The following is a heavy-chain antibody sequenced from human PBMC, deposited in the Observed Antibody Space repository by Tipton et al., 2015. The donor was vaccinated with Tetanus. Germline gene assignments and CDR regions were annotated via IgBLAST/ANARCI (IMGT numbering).Heavy chain of an antibody. CDR3: ARDQARGARGWNYFDY. D-gene: IGHD1-26*01. CDR1: GASISSGSYY. J-gene: IGHJ4*02. V-gene: IGHV4-31*03. CDR2: IHYSGST. Sequence: TLSLTCTVSGASISSGSYYWNWIRQHPGKGLEWIGYIHYSGSTYYNPSLKSRVIISVDTSKNQLSLKLNSVTAADTAVYYCARDQARGARGWNYFDYWGQGTLVTVSS.